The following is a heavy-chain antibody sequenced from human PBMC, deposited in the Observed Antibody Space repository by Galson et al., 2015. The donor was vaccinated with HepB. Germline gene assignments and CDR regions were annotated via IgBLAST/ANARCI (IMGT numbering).Heavy chain of an antibody. J-gene: IGHJ5*02. V-gene: IGHV3-30*18. Sequence: SLRLSCAASGFTFSSYGMHWVRQAPGKGLQWVAVISYDGSNRYYADSVKGRFTISRDDSKNTLYLQMNSLRVEDTAIYYCAKDRPYYDVSGGWFDPWGQGTLVTVSS. CDR2: ISYDGSNR. CDR3: AKDRPYYDVSGGWFDP. CDR1: GFTFSSYG. D-gene: IGHD3-10*01.